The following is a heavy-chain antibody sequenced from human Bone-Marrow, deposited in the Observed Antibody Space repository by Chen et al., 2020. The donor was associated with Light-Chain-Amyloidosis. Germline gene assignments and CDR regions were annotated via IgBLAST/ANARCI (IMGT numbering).Heavy chain of an antibody. V-gene: IGHV3-30*04. CDR2: VIYDGSNK. D-gene: IGHD4-17*01. J-gene: IGHJ4*02. CDR1: GFTFSSYA. Sequence: QVQLVESEGGVVQPGRSLRLSCAASGFTFSSYAMHWVRQAPGKGLEWVAVVIYDGSNKHYADSVKGRFTISRDNSKNTLYLQMDSLRAEDTALYYCARIGVTTGFDYWGQGTVVTVSS. CDR3: ARIGVTTGFDY.